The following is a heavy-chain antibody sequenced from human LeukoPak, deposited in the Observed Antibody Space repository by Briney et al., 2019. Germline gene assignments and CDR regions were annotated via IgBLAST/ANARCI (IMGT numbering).Heavy chain of an antibody. CDR3: SKWGDYDVLTGYYDSDF. CDR1: GFTFSNYA. CDR2: IFGSGGST. D-gene: IGHD3-9*01. V-gene: IGHV3-23*01. Sequence: GASLRLSCAASGFTFSNYAMSWVRQAPGKGVEWVSAIFGSGGSTYYADSVKGRFTISRDNSHNTLFLQMNSLSVEDTALYYCSKWGDYDVLTGYYDSDFWGQGTLVTVSS. J-gene: IGHJ4*02.